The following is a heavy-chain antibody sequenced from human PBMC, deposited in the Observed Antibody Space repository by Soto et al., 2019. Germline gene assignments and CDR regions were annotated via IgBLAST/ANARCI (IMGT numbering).Heavy chain of an antibody. Sequence: EVQLLESGGGLVQPGGSLRLSCAASGFTFNNYAMSWVRQAPGKGLEWVSTISGDGSSTTYADSVRGRFTISRDNAKNTVYLQMDSLRAEDTAVYYCARSLPGTYGAFDLWGQGTMVTVSS. CDR1: GFTFNNYA. J-gene: IGHJ3*01. CDR3: ARSLPGTYGAFDL. D-gene: IGHD1-7*01. CDR2: ISGDGSST. V-gene: IGHV3-23*01.